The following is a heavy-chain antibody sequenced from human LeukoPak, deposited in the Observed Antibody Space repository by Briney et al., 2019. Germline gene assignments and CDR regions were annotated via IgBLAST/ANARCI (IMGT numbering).Heavy chain of an antibody. CDR2: IWYDGSNK. CDR1: GFTFSSYG. J-gene: IGHJ4*02. Sequence: GRSLRLSCAASGFTFSSYGMHWVRQAPGKGLEWVAVIWYDGSNKYYADSVKGRFTISRDNSKNTLYLQMNSLRAEDTAVYYCAKAAGGYDFWSGPPFDYWGQGTLVTVSS. V-gene: IGHV3-33*06. CDR3: AKAAGGYDFWSGPPFDY. D-gene: IGHD3-3*01.